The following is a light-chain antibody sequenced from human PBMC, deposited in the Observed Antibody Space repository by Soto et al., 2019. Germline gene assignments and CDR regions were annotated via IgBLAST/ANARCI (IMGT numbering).Light chain of an antibody. CDR3: QQRSNWPIT. CDR2: DAS. V-gene: IGKV3-11*01. J-gene: IGKJ5*01. CDR1: QSVSRY. Sequence: IVLTESPATLSLSPGQRVTLSCMASQSVSRYLAWFKQKPGSAPRLLINDASNMAKGIPARFSCSGSATDFTPPISSLEPEDFAVYYGQQRSNWPITFGQGTRLEIK.